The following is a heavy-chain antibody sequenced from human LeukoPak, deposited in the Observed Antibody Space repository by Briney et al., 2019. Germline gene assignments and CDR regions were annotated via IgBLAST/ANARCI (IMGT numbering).Heavy chain of an antibody. J-gene: IGHJ4*02. CDR2: IYYSGHT. Sequence: PSETLSLTCTASGGSITSSSYHWGWIRQSPGKGLEWIGSIYYSGHTYYNPSLRSRVTIFVDTSKNQFSVKLNSVSTADTAVYYCARLCYDDIWGSHPEHFDYWGQGTLVTVSS. CDR1: GGSITSSSYH. CDR3: ARLCYDDIWGSHPEHFDY. D-gene: IGHD3-16*02. V-gene: IGHV4-39*01.